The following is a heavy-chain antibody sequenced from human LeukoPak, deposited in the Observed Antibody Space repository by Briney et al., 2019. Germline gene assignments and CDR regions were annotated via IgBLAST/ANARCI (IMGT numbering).Heavy chain of an antibody. D-gene: IGHD2-2*01. V-gene: IGHV3-73*01. CDR1: GFTFSGSA. CDR2: IRSKANSYAT. CDR3: TRRFCSSTSCYGDFDAFDI. J-gene: IGHJ3*02. Sequence: PGGSLRLSCAASGFTFSGSAMHWVRHASGKGLELVDSIRSKANSYATAYAASVKGRLTISRDDSKNTAYLQMNSLKTEDTAVYYCTRRFCSSTSCYGDFDAFDIWGQGTMVTVSS.